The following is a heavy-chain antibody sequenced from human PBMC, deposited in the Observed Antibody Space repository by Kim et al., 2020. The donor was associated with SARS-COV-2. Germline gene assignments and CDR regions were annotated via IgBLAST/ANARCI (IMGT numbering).Heavy chain of an antibody. Sequence: GGSLRLSCTASGFTFGDYAMSWVRQAPGKGLEWVGFIRSKAYGGTTEYAASVKGRFTISRDDSKSIAYLQMNSLKTEDTAVYYCTRHIARGCSGGSCYHPYDYWGQGTLVTVSS. D-gene: IGHD2-15*01. J-gene: IGHJ4*02. CDR1: GFTFGDYA. V-gene: IGHV3-49*04. CDR2: IRSKAYGGTT. CDR3: TRHIARGCSGGSCYHPYDY.